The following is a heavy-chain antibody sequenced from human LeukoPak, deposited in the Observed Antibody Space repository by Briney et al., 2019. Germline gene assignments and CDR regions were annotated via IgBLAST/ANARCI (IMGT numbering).Heavy chain of an antibody. V-gene: IGHV3-23*01. Sequence: GGSLRLSCAASGVTFSSYGFTFSSYGMNWVRQAPGKGLEWVSGISGVGGSTYYADSVKGRFTVSRDNSMNTLYLQMKSLRAEDTAVYYCARDDFGDSLYYFDYWGQGTLVTVSS. CDR2: ISGVGGST. CDR1: GVTFSSYGFTFSSYG. D-gene: IGHD4-17*01. CDR3: ARDDFGDSLYYFDY. J-gene: IGHJ4*02.